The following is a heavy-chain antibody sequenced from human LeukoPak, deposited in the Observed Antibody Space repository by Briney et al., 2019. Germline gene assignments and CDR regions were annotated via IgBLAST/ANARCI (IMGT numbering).Heavy chain of an antibody. CDR1: GFTFSSYS. D-gene: IGHD3-22*01. CDR2: ISSSSSTI. J-gene: IGHJ5*02. CDR3: ARGPSSGYYNWFDP. V-gene: IGHV3-48*01. Sequence: TGGSLRLSCAASGFTFSSYSMNWVRQAPGKGLEWVSYISSSSSTISYADSVKGRFTISRDNAKNSLYLQMNSLRAEDTAVCYCARGPSSGYYNWFDPWGQGTLVTVSS.